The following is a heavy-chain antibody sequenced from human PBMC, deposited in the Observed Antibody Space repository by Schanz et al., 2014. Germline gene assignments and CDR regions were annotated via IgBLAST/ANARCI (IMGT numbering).Heavy chain of an antibody. CDR1: GFTFSVYW. D-gene: IGHD3-16*01. Sequence: EVQLVESGGGLVQPGGSLRLSCAASGFTFSVYWMHWVRQSPGKGLEWVAFLSFDSRHIYYADSVKGRFTISRDNAKKSAYLQMNSLRADDTAVYYCSRGIVGGLDCWGQGTLVTVSS. J-gene: IGHJ4*02. V-gene: IGHV3-21*01. CDR2: LSFDSRHI. CDR3: SRGIVGGLDC.